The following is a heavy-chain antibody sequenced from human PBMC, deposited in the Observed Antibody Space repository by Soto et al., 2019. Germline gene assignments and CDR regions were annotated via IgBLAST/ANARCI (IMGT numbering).Heavy chain of an antibody. CDR1: GYTFTSYY. Sequence: GASVKVSCKASGYTFTSYYMHWVRQAPGQGLEWMGIINPSGGSTSYAQKFQGRVTMTRDTSTSTVYMELSSLRSEDTAVYYCARMNGFWSGYYYYGMDVWGQGTTVTVSS. D-gene: IGHD3-3*01. CDR2: INPSGGST. V-gene: IGHV1-46*01. J-gene: IGHJ6*02. CDR3: ARMNGFWSGYYYYGMDV.